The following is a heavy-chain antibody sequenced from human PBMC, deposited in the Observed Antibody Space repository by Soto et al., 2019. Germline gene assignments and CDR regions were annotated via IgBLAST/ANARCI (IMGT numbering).Heavy chain of an antibody. CDR2: IYHSGST. CDR3: ARGGNYDFWSGFGDINWFDP. Sequence: SETLSLTCAVSGGSISSGGYSWSWIRQPPGRGLEWIGYIYHSGSTYYNPSLKSRVTISVDRSKNQFSLKLSSVTAADTAVYYCARGGNYDFWSGFGDINWFDPWGQGTLVTVSS. CDR1: GGSISSGGYS. J-gene: IGHJ5*02. D-gene: IGHD3-3*01. V-gene: IGHV4-30-2*01.